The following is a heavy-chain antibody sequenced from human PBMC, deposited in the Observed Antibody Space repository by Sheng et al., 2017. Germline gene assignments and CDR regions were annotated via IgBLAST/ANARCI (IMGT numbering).Heavy chain of an antibody. J-gene: IGHJ4*02. D-gene: IGHD1-26*01. Sequence: QVQLVESGGGVVQPGGSLRLSCAASEFIFSSYGMHWVRQAPGKGLEWVAFIRYDGNNKNYEDSVKGRFTISRDNSKNTLYLQMNSLRAEDTAVYYCAKGSGSYFDYWGQGTLVTVSS. CDR3: AKGSGSYFDY. CDR2: IRYDGNNK. CDR1: EFIFSSYG. V-gene: IGHV3-30*02.